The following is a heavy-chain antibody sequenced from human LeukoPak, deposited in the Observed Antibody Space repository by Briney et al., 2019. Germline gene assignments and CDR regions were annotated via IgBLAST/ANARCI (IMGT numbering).Heavy chain of an antibody. J-gene: IGHJ4*02. CDR1: GFTFSSYA. D-gene: IGHD3-3*01. Sequence: GRSLRLSCAASGFTFSSYAMHWVRQAPGKGLEWVAVISYDGSNKYYADSVKGRFTISRDNSKNTLYLQMNSLRAEDTAAYYCARDLRERWSGYSTPQNNDYWGQGTLVTVSS. CDR2: ISYDGSNK. V-gene: IGHV3-30-3*01. CDR3: ARDLRERWSGYSTPQNNDY.